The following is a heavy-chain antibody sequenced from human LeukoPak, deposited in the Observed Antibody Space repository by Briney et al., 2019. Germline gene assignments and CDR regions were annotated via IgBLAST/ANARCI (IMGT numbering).Heavy chain of an antibody. CDR2: ISGGGETT. Sequence: GGALRLSCAASGFTFNNYAMNWVRQAPGKGLEWASSISGGGETTYYADSAKGRFTISRDNSQNTLYLQMNSLRAEDTAVYYCARDYADYVGYFFFDYWGQGTLVTVSS. V-gene: IGHV3-23*01. CDR1: GFTFNNYA. J-gene: IGHJ4*02. CDR3: ARDYADYVGYFFFDY. D-gene: IGHD4-17*01.